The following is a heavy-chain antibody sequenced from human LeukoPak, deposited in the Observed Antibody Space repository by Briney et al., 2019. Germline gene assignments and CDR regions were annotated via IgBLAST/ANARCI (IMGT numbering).Heavy chain of an antibody. J-gene: IGHJ4*02. CDR1: GGSVSSGSYY. D-gene: IGHD2/OR15-2a*01. CDR2: IYYSGST. V-gene: IGHV4-61*01. Sequence: SETLSLTCTVSGGSVSSGSYYWSWIRQPPGKGLEWIGYIYYSGSTNYNPSLKSRVTISVDTSKNQFSLKLSSATAADTAVYYCARREYPEGIDYWGQGTLVTVSS. CDR3: ARREYPEGIDY.